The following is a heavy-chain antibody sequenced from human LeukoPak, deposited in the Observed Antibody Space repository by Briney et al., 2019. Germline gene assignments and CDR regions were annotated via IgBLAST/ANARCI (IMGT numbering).Heavy chain of an antibody. CDR1: GGSVSDYY. CDR3: ASRKLGNDY. J-gene: IGHJ4*02. CDR2: IYYTGST. Sequence: SETLSLTCTISGGSVSDYYWSWIRQSPGKGLEWIGYIYYTGSTTYNPSLKSRITISADTSKNQFSLKLSSVTAADTAVYYCASRKLGNDYWGQGTLVTVSS. D-gene: IGHD7-27*01. V-gene: IGHV4-59*02.